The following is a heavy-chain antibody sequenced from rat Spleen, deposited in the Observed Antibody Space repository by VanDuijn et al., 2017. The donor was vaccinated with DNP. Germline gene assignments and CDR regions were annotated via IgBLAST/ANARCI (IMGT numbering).Heavy chain of an antibody. D-gene: IGHD4-3*01. CDR3: TRGGTYYFDY. J-gene: IGHJ2*01. Sequence: EVQLVESGGGLVQPGRSLKLSCVASGFSFRAYDMPWVRQPPSKGLEWVACMSPTTRSSYYRDSVRGRFTVSRDDSTSTLYLQMDSLRSEDTATYYCTRGGTYYFDYWGQGVLVTVSS. CDR2: MSPTTRSS. CDR1: GFSFRAYD. V-gene: IGHV5-27*01.